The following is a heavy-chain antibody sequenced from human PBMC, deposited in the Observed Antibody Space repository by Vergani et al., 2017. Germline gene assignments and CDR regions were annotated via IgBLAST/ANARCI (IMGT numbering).Heavy chain of an antibody. J-gene: IGHJ5*02. D-gene: IGHD3-3*01. V-gene: IGHV3-74*01. CDR2: MNGDGDTI. CDR1: GFTFNEYW. CDR3: ARAQKFPFEVVWENWFDP. Sequence: EVELVESGGGLVQPGGSLRLSCAASGFTFNEYWMHWARQVPGKGLVWVAGMNGDGDTISYADSVKGRFTISRDNAKNALFLQMHSLRAEDTAVYYCARAQKFPFEVVWENWFDPWGQGTLVTVAS.